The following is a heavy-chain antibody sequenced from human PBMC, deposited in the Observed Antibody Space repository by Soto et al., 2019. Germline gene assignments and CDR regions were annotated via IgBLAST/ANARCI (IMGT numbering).Heavy chain of an antibody. Sequence: QVLLVQSGPEVKKPGSSVKVSCKASGGTFNNYAINWVRQAPGKGLEWMGGIIPTFGTGNHAQKFQGRVTITADESRTTANMELNGLRSEDTAIYYCASFDGTLVRGGRSSPYEMDVWGQGTTVIVAS. CDR3: ASFDGTLVRGGRSSPYEMDV. CDR1: GGTFNNYA. CDR2: IIPTFGTG. V-gene: IGHV1-69*01. D-gene: IGHD3-10*01. J-gene: IGHJ6*02.